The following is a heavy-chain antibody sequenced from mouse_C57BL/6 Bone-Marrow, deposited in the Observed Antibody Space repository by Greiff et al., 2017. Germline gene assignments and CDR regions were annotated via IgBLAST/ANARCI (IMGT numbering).Heavy chain of an antibody. Sequence: VQLQQSGAELVRPGTSVKMSCKASGYTFTNYWIGWAKQRPGHGLEWIGDIYPGGGYTNYNEKFKGKATLTADKSSSTAYMQFSSLTSEDSAIYYCARDDVYYRFAYWGQGTLVTVSA. V-gene: IGHV1-63*01. D-gene: IGHD2-3*01. CDR2: IYPGGGYT. CDR1: GYTFTNYW. J-gene: IGHJ3*01. CDR3: ARDDVYYRFAY.